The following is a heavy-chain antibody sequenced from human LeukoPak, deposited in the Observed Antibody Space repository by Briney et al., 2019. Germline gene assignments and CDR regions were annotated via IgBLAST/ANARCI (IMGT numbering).Heavy chain of an antibody. D-gene: IGHD3-10*01. Sequence: SETLSLTCAVYGGSFSGYYWSWIRQPPGKGLEWIGEINHSGSTNYNPSLKSRVTISVDTSKNQFSLKLSSVTAADTAVYYCARSPRGGPGSYDYWGQGTLVTVSS. CDR3: ARSPRGGPGSYDY. J-gene: IGHJ4*02. CDR2: INHSGST. V-gene: IGHV4-34*01. CDR1: GGSFSGYY.